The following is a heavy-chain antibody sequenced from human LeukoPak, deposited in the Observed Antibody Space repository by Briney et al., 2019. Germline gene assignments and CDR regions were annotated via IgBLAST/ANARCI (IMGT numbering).Heavy chain of an antibody. D-gene: IGHD3-3*01. J-gene: IGHJ4*02. CDR3: AKSRLRFLEWFDY. CDR2: IRYDGSNK. CDR1: GFTFSSYG. Sequence: PGRSLRLSCAASGFTFSSYGMHWVRQAPDKGLEWVAFIRYDGSNKYYADSVKGRFTISRDNSKNTLYLQMNSLRAEDTAVYYCAKSRLRFLEWFDYWGQGTLVTVSS. V-gene: IGHV3-30*02.